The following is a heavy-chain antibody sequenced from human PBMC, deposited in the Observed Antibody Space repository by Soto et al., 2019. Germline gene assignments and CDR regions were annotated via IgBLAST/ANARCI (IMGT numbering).Heavy chain of an antibody. Sequence: SLRLSCAASEFTFSSYAMSWVRQAPGKGLEWVSTISGSGGSTYYADSVKGRFTISRDNSKNTLYLQMNSLRAEDTAVYYCAPGGVYYYYGMDVWGQGTTVTVSS. V-gene: IGHV3-23*01. CDR1: EFTFSSYA. J-gene: IGHJ6*02. CDR2: ISGSGGST. CDR3: APGGVYYYYGMDV. D-gene: IGHD2-8*02.